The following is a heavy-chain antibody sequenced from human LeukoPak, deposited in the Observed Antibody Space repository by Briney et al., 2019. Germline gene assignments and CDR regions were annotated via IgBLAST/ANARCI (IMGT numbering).Heavy chain of an antibody. CDR1: GFTFSSYS. CDR2: ISSSSSYI. Sequence: GGSLRPSCAASGFTFSSYSMNWVRQAPGKGLEWVSSISSSSSYIYYADSVKGRFIISRDNAKNSLYLQMNSLRPEDTALYYCAKELGGLEDFWGQGTLVTVSS. CDR3: AKELGGLEDF. J-gene: IGHJ4*02. V-gene: IGHV3-21*04. D-gene: IGHD3-3*01.